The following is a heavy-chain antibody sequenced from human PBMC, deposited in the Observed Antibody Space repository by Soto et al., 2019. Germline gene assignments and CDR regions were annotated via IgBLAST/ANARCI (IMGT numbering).Heavy chain of an antibody. D-gene: IGHD6-13*01. CDR3: ARAAPSYSSSWYSRGGWFDP. CDR1: GGSISSSNW. J-gene: IGHJ5*02. CDR2: IYHSGST. Sequence: SETLSLTCAVSGGSISSSNWWSWVRQPPGKGLEWIGEIYHSGSTNYNPSLKSRVTISVDKSKNQFSLKLSSVTAADTAVYYCARAAPSYSSSWYSRGGWFDPWGQGTLVTVSS. V-gene: IGHV4-4*02.